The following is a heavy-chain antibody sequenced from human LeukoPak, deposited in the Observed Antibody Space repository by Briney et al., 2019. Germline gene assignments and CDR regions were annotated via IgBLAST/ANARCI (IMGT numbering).Heavy chain of an antibody. Sequence: GGSLRLSCAASGFTFSNAWMSWVRQAPGKGLEWVSVIYSGGSTYYADSVKGRFTISRDNSKNTLYLQMNSLRAEDTAVYYCARVVVTAIDYWGQGTLVTVSS. CDR1: GFTFSNAW. J-gene: IGHJ4*02. CDR3: ARVVVTAIDY. CDR2: IYSGGST. V-gene: IGHV3-66*01. D-gene: IGHD2-21*02.